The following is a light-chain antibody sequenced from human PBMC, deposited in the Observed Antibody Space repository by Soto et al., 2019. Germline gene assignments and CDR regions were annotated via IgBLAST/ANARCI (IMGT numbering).Light chain of an antibody. V-gene: IGKV1-39*01. Sequence: DIQVIQSPSSLSAFVGDRVTITCRASTRIRNYLNWYQQKPGKAPKLLISGASTLQSGVPSRFSGSGSGADFTLTISSLQPDDSATYYCHQSHSTPLTFGGGTKLEIK. J-gene: IGKJ4*01. CDR2: GAS. CDR3: HQSHSTPLT. CDR1: TRIRNY.